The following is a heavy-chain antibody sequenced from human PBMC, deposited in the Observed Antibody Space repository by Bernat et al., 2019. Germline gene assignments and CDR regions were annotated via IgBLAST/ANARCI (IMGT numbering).Heavy chain of an antibody. V-gene: IGHV3-11*05. J-gene: IGHJ6*03. Sequence: QVQLVESGGGLVKPGGSLRLSCAASGFTFSDYYMSWIRQAPGKGLDWVSYISSSSSYTNYADSVKGRFTISRDNAKNSLYLQMNSLGAEETAVDYCGRGTSTSAPYMDVWGKGTTVTVSS. CDR2: ISSSSSYT. CDR3: GRGTSTSAPYMDV. CDR1: GFTFSDYY.